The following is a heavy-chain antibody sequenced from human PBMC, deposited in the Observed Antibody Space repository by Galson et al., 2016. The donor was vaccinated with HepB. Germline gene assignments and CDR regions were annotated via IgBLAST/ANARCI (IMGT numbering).Heavy chain of an antibody. J-gene: IGHJ4*01. CDR1: GFTFSSYA. CDR2: ISGTSSTM. D-gene: IGHD4/OR15-4a*01. CDR3: ARWGQGAGFFDY. Sequence: SLRLSCAASGFTFSSYAMPWVRQAPGKGLEWVSYISGTSSTMYYADSVKGRFTISRDSSKNSLYLQMNSLTAEDTAVYYCARWGQGAGFFDYWGHGTLVTVSS. V-gene: IGHV3-48*01.